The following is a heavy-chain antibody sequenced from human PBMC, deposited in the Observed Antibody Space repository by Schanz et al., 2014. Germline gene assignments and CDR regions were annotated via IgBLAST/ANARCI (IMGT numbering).Heavy chain of an antibody. CDR1: GFPFSDYF. Sequence: QVQLVDSGGGLVKPGWSLRLSCTASGFPFSDYFMAWIRQPPGRGLEWVSYIGNGGVTIYYADSVKGRFTISRDNSKNSLYLQMNSLRAEDTAVYYCARKMKLGVYGGKGHDSLDIWGQGTMVTVSS. J-gene: IGHJ3*02. CDR3: ARKMKLGVYGGKGHDSLDI. CDR2: IGNGGVTI. V-gene: IGHV3-11*04. D-gene: IGHD4-17*01.